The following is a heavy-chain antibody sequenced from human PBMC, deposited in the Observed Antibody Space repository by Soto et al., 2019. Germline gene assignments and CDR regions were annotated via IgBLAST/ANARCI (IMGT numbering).Heavy chain of an antibody. J-gene: IGHJ4*02. CDR3: ARHQAVAAPFDS. CDR2: IYYSGST. D-gene: IGHD6-19*01. V-gene: IGHV4-31*03. CDR1: GGSISSGGYY. Sequence: PSETLSLTCTVSGGSISSGGYYWSWIRQHPGKGLEWIGYIYYSGSTYYNPSLKSRVTISVDTSKNQFSLKVNSVTAADTAVYHCARHQAVAAPFDSWGPGTLFTASS.